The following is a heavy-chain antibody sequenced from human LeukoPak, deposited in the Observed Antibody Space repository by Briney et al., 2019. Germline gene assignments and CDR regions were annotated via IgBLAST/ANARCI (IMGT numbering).Heavy chain of an antibody. CDR2: IYYTGST. V-gene: IGHV4-59*01. CDR1: SGSISRYY. Sequence: SETLSLTCTVSSGSISRYYWSWIRQPLGKGLEWLTYIYYTGSTNYNTPLKGRVTMSVDTSKNQFSLKLSSVTAADTAVYCCARGGNCSGGSCYSDRGWFDPWGQGTLVTVS. J-gene: IGHJ5*02. CDR3: ARGGNCSGGSCYSDRGWFDP. D-gene: IGHD2-15*01.